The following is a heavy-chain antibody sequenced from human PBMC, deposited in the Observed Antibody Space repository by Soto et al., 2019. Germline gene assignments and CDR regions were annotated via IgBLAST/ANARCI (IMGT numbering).Heavy chain of an antibody. CDR3: ARHSPDFDWLSQFDY. D-gene: IGHD3-9*01. CDR2: ISPYSDDT. CDR1: GYRFSDYG. J-gene: IGHJ4*02. Sequence: ASVKVSCKTSGYRFSDYGISWVRQAPGQGLEWLGWISPYSDDTKYAHIVQGRVYMSIDRSTRTAYMDLRSLRSDDTAVYYCARHSPDFDWLSQFDYWGQGTLVTVSS. V-gene: IGHV1-18*01.